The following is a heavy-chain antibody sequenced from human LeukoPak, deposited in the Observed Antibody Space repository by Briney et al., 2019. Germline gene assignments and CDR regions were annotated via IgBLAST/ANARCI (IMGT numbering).Heavy chain of an antibody. Sequence: GGSLRLSCAASGFTFSSYGMHWVRQAPGKGLEWVAVISYDGSNKYYADSVKGRFTISRDNSKNTLYLQMNSLRAEDTAVYYCAKDRERSLRYFDWHPFDYWGQGTLVTVSS. V-gene: IGHV3-30*18. D-gene: IGHD3-9*01. CDR2: ISYDGSNK. J-gene: IGHJ4*02. CDR1: GFTFSSYG. CDR3: AKDRERSLRYFDWHPFDY.